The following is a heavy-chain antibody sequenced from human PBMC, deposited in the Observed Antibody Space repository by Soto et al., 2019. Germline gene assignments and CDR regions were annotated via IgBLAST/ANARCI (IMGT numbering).Heavy chain of an antibody. CDR3: ARRYNWNYVIDY. V-gene: IGHV4-34*01. CDR2: INHSGST. J-gene: IGHJ4*02. CDR1: GGSFSGYY. D-gene: IGHD1-7*01. Sequence: PSETLSLTCAVYGGSFSGYYWSWIRQPPGKGLEWIGEINHSGSTNYNPSLKSRVTISVDTSKNQFSLKLSSVTAADTAVYYCARRYNWNYVIDYWGQGTLVTVSS.